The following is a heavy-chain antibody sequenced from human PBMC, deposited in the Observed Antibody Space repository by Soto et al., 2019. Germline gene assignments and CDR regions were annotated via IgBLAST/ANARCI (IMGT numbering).Heavy chain of an antibody. CDR1: GFSFSNHG. D-gene: IGHD2-8*02. J-gene: IGHJ4*02. CDR3: VMLVMEVYDQADC. CDR2: ISYDGSNE. Sequence: GGSLRLSCAASGFSFSNHGMHWVRQAPGKGLEWVAVISYDGSNEYYADSVKGRFAISRDNSNNMVYLQLNSLRAEDTAVYYCVMLVMEVYDQADCWGQGTLVTVSS. V-gene: IGHV3-30*03.